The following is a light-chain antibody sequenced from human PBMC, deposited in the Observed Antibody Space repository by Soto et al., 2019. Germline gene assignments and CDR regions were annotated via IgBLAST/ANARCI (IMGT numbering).Light chain of an antibody. CDR1: QGISSY. V-gene: IGKV1-8*01. CDR2: AAS. Sequence: AIRMTQSPSSFSASIGDRVNITCRASQGISSYLAWYQQKPGKAPKLLISAASTLHSGVPSRFSGSGSGTDFTLTISRLQSEDFATYCCQQYYGYPLTFGGGTKVEIK. CDR3: QQYYGYPLT. J-gene: IGKJ4*01.